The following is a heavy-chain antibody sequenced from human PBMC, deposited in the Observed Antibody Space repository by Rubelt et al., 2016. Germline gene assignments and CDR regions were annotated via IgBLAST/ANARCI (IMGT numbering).Heavy chain of an antibody. V-gene: IGHV4-39*01. Sequence: QLQLQESGPGLVKPSETLSLTCTVSGGSISSSSYYWGWIRQPPGKGLEWIGSIYYSGSTYYNPSLKGRVTISVDTSKIRFSLKLSSGTAADTAGYYCASRARYDYSNYRRVWGQGTLVTVSS. J-gene: IGHJ4*02. CDR3: ASRARYDYSNYRRV. CDR2: IYYSGST. CDR1: GGSISSSSYY. D-gene: IGHD4-11*01.